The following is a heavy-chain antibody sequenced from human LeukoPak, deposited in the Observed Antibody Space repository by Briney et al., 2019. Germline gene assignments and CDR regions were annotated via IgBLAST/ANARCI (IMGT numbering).Heavy chain of an antibody. CDR1: GFSFSGHW. D-gene: IGHD6-6*01. CDR3: ARGPNSNWSGLDF. J-gene: IGHJ4*02. V-gene: IGHV3-74*01. CDR2: ISPTGSAT. Sequence: GGSLRLSCTASGFSFSGHWMHWARQLPGKGLVWVSRISPTGSATSYADSVKGRFTVSRDNAKNTLYLQVNNLRAEDTAVYYCARGPNSNWSGLDFWGQGTLLTVSS.